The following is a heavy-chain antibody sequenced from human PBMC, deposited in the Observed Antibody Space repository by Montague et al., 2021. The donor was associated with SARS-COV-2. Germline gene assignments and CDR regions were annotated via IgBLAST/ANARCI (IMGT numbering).Heavy chain of an antibody. D-gene: IGHD6-13*01. CDR3: ARQAAGSYFYCGVDV. J-gene: IGHJ6*02. Sequence: SETLSLTCTVSGDSITTYYWNWIRQPPGKGLEWLGSIFYTGSTNYNPSLKSRVTISLDTSKNQFFLKVTSVTAADTAVYYCARQAAGSYFYCGVDVWGQGTTVTVSS. CDR1: GDSITTYY. CDR2: IFYTGST. V-gene: IGHV4-59*12.